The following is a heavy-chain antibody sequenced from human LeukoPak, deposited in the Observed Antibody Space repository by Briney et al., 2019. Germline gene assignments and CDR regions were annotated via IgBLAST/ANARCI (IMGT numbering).Heavy chain of an antibody. CDR2: IYYSGST. Sequence: PSETLSLTCSVSGGSISSYYWSWIRQPPGKGLEWIGNIYYSGSTNYNPSLKSRVTISLDTSKSQFSLQLSSVTAADTAVYYCARGYYYDSSGYIPDYFDYWGQGTLVTVSS. J-gene: IGHJ4*02. V-gene: IGHV4-59*08. CDR3: ARGYYYDSSGYIPDYFDY. CDR1: GGSISSYY. D-gene: IGHD3-22*01.